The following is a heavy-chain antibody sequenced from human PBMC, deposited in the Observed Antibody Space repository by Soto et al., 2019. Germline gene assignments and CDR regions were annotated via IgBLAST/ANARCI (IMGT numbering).Heavy chain of an antibody. Sequence: QLQLQESGPGLVKPSETLSLTCTVSGGSISSSSYYWGWIRQPPGKGLEWIGSIYYSGSTYYNPSLKSRVTISVDTSKNQFSLKLSSVTAADTAGYYCARHNGYSSSWYSLFDYWCQGTLVTVSS. CDR1: GGSISSSSYY. J-gene: IGHJ4*02. V-gene: IGHV4-39*01. D-gene: IGHD6-13*01. CDR2: IYYSGST. CDR3: ARHNGYSSSWYSLFDY.